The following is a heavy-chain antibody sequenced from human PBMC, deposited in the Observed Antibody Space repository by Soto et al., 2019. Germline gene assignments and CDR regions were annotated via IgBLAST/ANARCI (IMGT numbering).Heavy chain of an antibody. D-gene: IGHD1-26*01. V-gene: IGHV1-46*01. CDR2: INPSVGRA. J-gene: IGHJ5*02. Sequence: QVQLVQSGAEVKKPGASVKVSCKSSGYTFTIYYRHWVRQAPGQGLEWMGIINPSVGRASYAQKFQDRVTMTRATSTSTVYMELISLTSEDTALYYCARAPVDSVISDSWGQGTLVTVSS. CDR1: GYTFTIYY. CDR3: ARAPVDSVISDS.